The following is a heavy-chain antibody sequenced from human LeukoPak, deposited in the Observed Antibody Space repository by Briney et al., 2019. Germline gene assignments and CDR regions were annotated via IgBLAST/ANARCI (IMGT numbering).Heavy chain of an antibody. CDR1: GFSLSTSGMC. V-gene: IGHV2-70*11. J-gene: IGHJ4*02. CDR3: ARIPHYGDHPDY. Sequence: SGPALVKPTQTLTLTCTFSGFSLSTSGMCVSWIRQPPGKALEWLARIDWDDDKYYSTSLKTRLTISKDTSKNQVVLTMTNMDPVDTATYYCARIPHYGDHPDYWGQGTLVIVSS. D-gene: IGHD4-17*01. CDR2: IDWDDDK.